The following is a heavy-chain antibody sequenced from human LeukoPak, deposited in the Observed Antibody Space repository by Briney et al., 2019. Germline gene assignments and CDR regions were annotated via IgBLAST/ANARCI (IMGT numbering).Heavy chain of an antibody. V-gene: IGHV1-69*01. CDR2: IIPIFGTA. CDR1: GGTFSSYA. J-gene: IGHJ6*02. Sequence: ASVKVFCKASGGTFSSYAISWVRQAPGQGLEWMGGIIPIFGTANYAQKFQGRVTITADESTSTAYMELSSLRSEDTAVYYCARDTTATPFYYGMDVWGQGTTVTVSS. D-gene: IGHD4-17*01. CDR3: ARDTTATPFYYGMDV.